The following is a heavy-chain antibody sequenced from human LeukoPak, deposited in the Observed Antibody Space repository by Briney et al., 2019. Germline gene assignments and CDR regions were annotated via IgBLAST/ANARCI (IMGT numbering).Heavy chain of an antibody. D-gene: IGHD2-15*01. J-gene: IGHJ4*02. V-gene: IGHV3-23*01. Sequence: GGSLRLSCAASGFTFSNYAMSWVRQASGKGLDWVSTVSGDGANTYYADSVKGRFTISRVNSKSTVFLQMDSLRADDTAVYYCAKGRGYCTGGSCYSDYWGQGSLVTVSS. CDR2: VSGDGANT. CDR3: AKGRGYCTGGSCYSDY. CDR1: GFTFSNYA.